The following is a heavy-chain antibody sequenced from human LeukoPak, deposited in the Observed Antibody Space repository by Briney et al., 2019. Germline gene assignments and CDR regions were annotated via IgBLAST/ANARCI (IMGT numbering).Heavy chain of an antibody. Sequence: PGRSLRLSCAASGFTFDDYAMHWVRQAPGKGLEWVSGISWNSGSIGYADSVKGRFTISRDNAKNSLYLQMNSLRAEDMALYYCAKPAYCGGDCYSGDHDAFDIWGQGTMVTVSS. V-gene: IGHV3-9*03. D-gene: IGHD2-21*01. J-gene: IGHJ3*02. CDR2: ISWNSGSI. CDR1: GFTFDDYA. CDR3: AKPAYCGGDCYSGDHDAFDI.